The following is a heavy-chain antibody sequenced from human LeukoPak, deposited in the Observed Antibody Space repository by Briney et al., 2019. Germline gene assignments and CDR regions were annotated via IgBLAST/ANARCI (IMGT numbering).Heavy chain of an antibody. D-gene: IGHD6-13*01. V-gene: IGHV3-30-3*01. J-gene: IGHJ4*02. Sequence: GRSLRLSSAASGFTFSSYAMNWVRQAPGKGLEWAAVISHDGNNKYYADSVKDRFTISRDNSKNTLDLQMNSLRAEDTAVYYCASQGKISRSWYVTPDWGQGTLVTVPS. CDR3: ASQGKISRSWYVTPD. CDR2: ISHDGNNK. CDR1: GFTFSSYA.